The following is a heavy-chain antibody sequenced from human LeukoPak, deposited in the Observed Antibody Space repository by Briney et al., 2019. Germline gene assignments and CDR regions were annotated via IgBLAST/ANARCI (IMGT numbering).Heavy chain of an antibody. V-gene: IGHV4-4*07. J-gene: IGHJ6*03. D-gene: IGHD3-10*01. CDR2: IYTSGST. Sequence: PETLSLTCTVSGGSISSYYWSWIRQPAGKGLEWIGRIYTSGSTNYNPSLKSRVTMSVDTSKNQFSLKLSSVTAADTAVYYCARDQIYYGSGSYAFHYYYMDVWGKGTTVTISS. CDR3: ARDQIYYGSGSYAFHYYYMDV. CDR1: GGSISSYY.